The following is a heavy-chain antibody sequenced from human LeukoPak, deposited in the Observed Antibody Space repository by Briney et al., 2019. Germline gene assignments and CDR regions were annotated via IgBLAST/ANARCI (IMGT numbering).Heavy chain of an antibody. J-gene: IGHJ4*02. D-gene: IGHD6-19*01. CDR3: ARQATTGTPIAVY. Sequence: GESLKISCKGSGYSFTNYWNAWVRQMPGKGLEWMGIIYPGDSDTRYSPSFQGQVTISADKSVSTAYLQWSSLKASDTAIYYCARQATTGTPIAVYWGQGALVTVSS. CDR2: IYPGDSDT. V-gene: IGHV5-51*01. CDR1: GYSFTNYW.